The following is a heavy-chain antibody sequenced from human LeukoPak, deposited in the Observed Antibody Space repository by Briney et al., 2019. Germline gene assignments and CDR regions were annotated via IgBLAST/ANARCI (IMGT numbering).Heavy chain of an antibody. D-gene: IGHD3-10*01. CDR1: GFTFSSSA. J-gene: IGHJ4*02. CDR2: ISGSDSST. Sequence: GGSLRLSCAASGFTFSSSAMSWVRQAPGKGLEWVSTISGSDSSTHYADSVKGRFTISRDNAKNSLYLQMDSLRAEDTAVYYCASSLTMVRGDYWGQGTLVTVSS. CDR3: ASSLTMVRGDY. V-gene: IGHV3-23*01.